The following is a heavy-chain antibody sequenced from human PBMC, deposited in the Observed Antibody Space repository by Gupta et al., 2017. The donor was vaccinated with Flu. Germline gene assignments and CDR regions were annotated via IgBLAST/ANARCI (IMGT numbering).Heavy chain of an antibody. V-gene: IGHV3-7*03. CDR3: ARYGFSFGLDL. J-gene: IGHJ6*02. Sequence: FSKEWMSWVRMAPGKGLEWVANINRDGSEKNYVDSAKGRFTISRDNAEDSLFLYMTSLRAEDTAVYYCARYGFSFGLDLWGQGTTVTVSS. CDR2: INRDGSEK. D-gene: IGHD3-10*01. CDR1: FSKEW.